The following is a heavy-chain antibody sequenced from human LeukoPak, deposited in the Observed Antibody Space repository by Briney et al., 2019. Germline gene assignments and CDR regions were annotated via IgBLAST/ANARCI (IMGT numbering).Heavy chain of an antibody. CDR1: GFTFNTYE. D-gene: IGHD4-23*01. CDR2: ISISGSTI. CDR3: VKAAPRGYGGSTGYWYFGL. V-gene: IGHV3-48*03. J-gene: IGHJ2*01. Sequence: GGPLRLSCAASGFTFNTYEMNWVRQAPGRGLEWVSYISISGSTIYYADSVKGRFTMSRDNAKNSLYLQMNSLRADDMALYFCVKAAPRGYGGSTGYWYFGLWGRGTLVIVSS.